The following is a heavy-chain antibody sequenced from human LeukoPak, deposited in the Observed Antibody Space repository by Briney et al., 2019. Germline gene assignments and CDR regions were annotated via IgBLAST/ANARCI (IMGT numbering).Heavy chain of an antibody. V-gene: IGHV4-39*01. J-gene: IGHJ4*02. CDR3: AKSGGYGLIDY. D-gene: IGHD1-26*01. CDR2: IYSSGST. CDR1: GASISGSGYY. Sequence: SETLSLTCTVSGASISGSGYYWSWIRQPPGKGLEWIGSIYSSGSTYYSASLQSRVTISIETSKNQISLRLNSVTAADTAMYYCAKSGGYGLIDYWGQGTLVTVSS.